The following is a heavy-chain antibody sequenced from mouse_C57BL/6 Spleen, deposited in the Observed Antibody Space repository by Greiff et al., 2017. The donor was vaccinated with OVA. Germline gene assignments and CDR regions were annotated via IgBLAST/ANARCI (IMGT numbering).Heavy chain of an antibody. D-gene: IGHD4-1*01. CDR3: ARPRGRTAPLDY. V-gene: IGHV1-69*01. CDR1: GYTFTSYW. J-gene: IGHJ2*01. CDR2: IDPSDSYT. Sequence: QVQLQQSGAELVMPGASVKLSCKASGYTFTSYWMHWVKQRPGQGLEWIGEIDPSDSYTNYNQKFKGKSTLTVDKSSSTAYMQLSSLTSEDSAVYYCARPRGRTAPLDYWGQGTTLTVSS.